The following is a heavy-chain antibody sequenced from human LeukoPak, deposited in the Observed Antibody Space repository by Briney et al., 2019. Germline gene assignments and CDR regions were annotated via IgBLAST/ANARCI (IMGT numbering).Heavy chain of an antibody. V-gene: IGHV3-23*01. D-gene: IGHD3-22*01. CDR1: GFTFSSYD. CDR2: ISGSGGST. J-gene: IGHJ4*02. CDR3: AKDPDGDYYDSSGTSGI. Sequence: TGGSLRLSCAASGFTFSSYDMSWVRQAPGKGLEWVSAISGSGGSTYYADSVKGRFTISRDNSQNTLYLQMNSLRAEDTAVYYCAKDPDGDYYDSSGTSGIWGQGTLVTVSS.